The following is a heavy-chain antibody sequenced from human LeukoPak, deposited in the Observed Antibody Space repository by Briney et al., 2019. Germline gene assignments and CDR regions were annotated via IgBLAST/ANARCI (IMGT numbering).Heavy chain of an antibody. CDR3: ARVPAAILGNWFDP. D-gene: IGHD2-2*02. V-gene: IGHV1-18*01. Sequence: ASVKVSCKASGYTFTSYSISWVRQAPGQGLEWMGWISAYNGNTNYAQKLQGRVTMTTDTSTSTAYMELRSLRSDDTAVYYCARVPAAILGNWFDPWGQGTLVTVSS. J-gene: IGHJ5*02. CDR1: GYTFTSYS. CDR2: ISAYNGNT.